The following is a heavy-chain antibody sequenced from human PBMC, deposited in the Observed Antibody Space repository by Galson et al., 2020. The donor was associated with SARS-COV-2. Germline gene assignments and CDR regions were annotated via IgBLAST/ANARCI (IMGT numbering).Heavy chain of an antibody. CDR1: GFTFSSYW. D-gene: IGHD6-13*01. CDR2: INSDGSST. J-gene: IGHJ2*01. V-gene: IGHV3-74*01. CDR3: ARDCGSWYCRNWYFDL. Sequence: AGSLRLSCAASGFTFSSYWMHWVRQAPGKGLVWVSRINSDGSSTSYADSVKGRFTISRDNAKNTLYLQMNSLRAEDTAVYYCARDCGSWYCRNWYFDLWGRGTLVTVSS.